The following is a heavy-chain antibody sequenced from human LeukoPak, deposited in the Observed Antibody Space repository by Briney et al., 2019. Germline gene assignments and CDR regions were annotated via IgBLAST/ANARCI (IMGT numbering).Heavy chain of an antibody. D-gene: IGHD5-12*01. Sequence: GGSLRLSCSASGFTFSSYAMHWVRQAPGKGLEYVSSISSNGGSTYYADSVKGRFTISRDNSKNTLFLQMSSLRTEDTAVYYCASPYSGYDYNFDHWGQGTLVTVSS. CDR2: ISSNGGST. V-gene: IGHV3-64D*06. CDR3: ASPYSGYDYNFDH. CDR1: GFTFSSYA. J-gene: IGHJ4*02.